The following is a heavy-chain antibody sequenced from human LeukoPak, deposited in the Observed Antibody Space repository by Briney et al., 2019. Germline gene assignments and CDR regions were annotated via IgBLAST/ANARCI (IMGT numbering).Heavy chain of an antibody. CDR3: ARDNAGFDY. D-gene: IGHD6-13*01. Sequence: GGSLRLSCAASGFTFTTYTMNWVRQAPGKGLEWVSYISSSGSTIYYADSVKGRFTISRDNAKNPLYLQMNSLRAEDTAVYYCARDNAGFDYWGQGTLVTVSS. CDR2: ISSSGSTI. CDR1: GFTFTTYT. V-gene: IGHV3-48*04. J-gene: IGHJ4*02.